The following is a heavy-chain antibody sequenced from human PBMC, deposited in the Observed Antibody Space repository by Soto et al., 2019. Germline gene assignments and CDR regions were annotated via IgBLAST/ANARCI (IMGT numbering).Heavy chain of an antibody. CDR1: GFTFSSYV. CDR3: AKSPYSGYGYFDY. Sequence: GGSLRLSCAASGFTFSSYVMHWVRQAPGKGLEWVAVISYDGSNKYYADSVKGRFTISRDNSKNTLYLQMNSLRAEDTAVYYCAKSPYSGYGYFDYWGQGTLVTVSS. D-gene: IGHD5-12*01. V-gene: IGHV3-30*18. J-gene: IGHJ4*02. CDR2: ISYDGSNK.